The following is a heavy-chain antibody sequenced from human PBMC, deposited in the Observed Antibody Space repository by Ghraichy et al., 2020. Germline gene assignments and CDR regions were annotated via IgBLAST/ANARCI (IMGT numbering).Heavy chain of an antibody. V-gene: IGHV1-3*01. CDR2: INAGNGNT. D-gene: IGHD1-1*01. Sequence: ASVKVSCKASGYTFTSYAMHWVRQAPGQRLEWMGWINAGNGNTKYSQKFQGRVTITRDTSASTAYMELSSLRSEDTAVYYCARGVWGVERHRTFDYWGQGTLVTVSS. CDR1: GYTFTSYA. CDR3: ARGVWGVERHRTFDY. J-gene: IGHJ4*02.